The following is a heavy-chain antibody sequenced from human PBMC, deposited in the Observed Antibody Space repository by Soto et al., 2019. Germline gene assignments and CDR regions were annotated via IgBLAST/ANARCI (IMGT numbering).Heavy chain of an antibody. Sequence: SVTLPLTCTVSGGSISSGDYCWSWIRQPPGKGLEWIGYIYYSGSTYYNPSLKSRLTISADMSKSQFSLNLISVTAADTAMYYCARHADTSLIKTPLAFDIWGQGTMVTVSS. J-gene: IGHJ3*02. D-gene: IGHD3-16*01. CDR2: IYYSGST. V-gene: IGHV4-30-4*01. CDR3: ARHADTSLIKTPLAFDI. CDR1: GGSISSGDYC.